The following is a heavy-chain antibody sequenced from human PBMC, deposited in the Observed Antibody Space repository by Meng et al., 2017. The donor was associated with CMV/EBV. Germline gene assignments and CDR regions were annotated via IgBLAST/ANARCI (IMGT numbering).Heavy chain of an antibody. D-gene: IGHD3-3*01. J-gene: IGHJ4*02. CDR3: ARDQTNLRFLEWLPLFDY. Sequence: GESLKISCAASGFTFSSYWMSWVRQAPGKGLEWVANIKQDGSEKYYVDSVKGRFTISRDNAKNSLYLQRNSRRAEDTAVYYCARDQTNLRFLEWLPLFDYWGQGTLVTVSS. CDR1: GFTFSSYW. CDR2: IKQDGSEK. V-gene: IGHV3-7*01.